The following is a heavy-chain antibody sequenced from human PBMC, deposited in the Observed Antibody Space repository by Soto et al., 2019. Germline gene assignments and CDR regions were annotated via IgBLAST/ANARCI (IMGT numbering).Heavy chain of an antibody. D-gene: IGHD3-22*01. V-gene: IGHV1-18*01. CDR2: VSTNDDRT. CDR3: ARELNTESSAYFAFAF. CDR1: GYTFTAYG. Sequence: QVQMVQSGPEVKMPGASVKVSCKTSGYTFTAYGLSWLRQAPGQRPEWMGWVSTNDDRTNYARKFQGRVSITTDRSTSSTSRELRSLVTDGTAVYYCARELNTESSAYFAFAFWGQGTLVTVSS. J-gene: IGHJ4*02.